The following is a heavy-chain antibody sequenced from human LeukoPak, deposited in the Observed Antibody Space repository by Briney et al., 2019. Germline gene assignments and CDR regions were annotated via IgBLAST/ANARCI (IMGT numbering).Heavy chain of an antibody. D-gene: IGHD3-22*01. CDR1: GYSFTSYW. CDR2: SYPGDSDT. CDR3: ARAYYYDSSGFDY. J-gene: IGHJ4*02. Sequence: GESLKISCKGSGYSFTSYWIGWVRQMPGEGLEWMGISYPGDSDTRYSPSVQGQVTVSADKSISTAYLQWSSLKASDTAMYYCARAYYYDSSGFDYWGQGTLVTVSS. V-gene: IGHV5-51*01.